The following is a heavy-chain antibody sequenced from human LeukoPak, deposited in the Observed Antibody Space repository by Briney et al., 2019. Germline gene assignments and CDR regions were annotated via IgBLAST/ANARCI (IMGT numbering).Heavy chain of an antibody. J-gene: IGHJ5*02. Sequence: ASVTVSCKASGCTFTSYGISWVRQAPGQGLEWMGWISAYNGNTNYAQKLQGRVTMTTDTSTSTAYMELRSLRSDDTAVYYCARARSRDDFWSGYYPNWFDPWGQGTLVTVSS. CDR3: ARARSRDDFWSGYYPNWFDP. D-gene: IGHD3-3*01. CDR2: ISAYNGNT. V-gene: IGHV1-18*01. CDR1: GCTFTSYG.